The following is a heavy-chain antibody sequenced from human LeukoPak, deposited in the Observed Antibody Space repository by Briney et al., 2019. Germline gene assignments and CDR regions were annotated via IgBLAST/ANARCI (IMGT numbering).Heavy chain of an antibody. CDR3: ARSFWSGYYAFDY. CDR2: IYYSGST. V-gene: IGHV4-39*07. D-gene: IGHD3-3*01. Sequence: PSETLSLTCTVSGGSISSSSYYWGWNRQPPGKGLEWIGSIYYSGSTYYNPSLKSRVTISVDTSKNQFSLKLSSVTAADTAVYYCARSFWSGYYAFDYWGHGTLVTVSS. CDR1: GGSISSSSYY. J-gene: IGHJ4*01.